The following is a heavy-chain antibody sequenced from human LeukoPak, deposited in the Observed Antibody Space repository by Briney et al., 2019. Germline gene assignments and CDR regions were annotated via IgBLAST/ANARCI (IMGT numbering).Heavy chain of an antibody. V-gene: IGHV4-30-4*01. CDR3: ARDCSGGSCYGAFDI. CDR2: IYDSGST. D-gene: IGHD2-15*01. J-gene: IGHJ3*02. Sequence: PSETLSLTCTVSGASIRSGDYYWSWIRQPPGKGLEWIGYIYDSGSTYYNPSLKSRITISVDTPENRFSLKLSSVTATDTAVYYCARDCSGGSCYGAFDIWGQGTMVTVSS. CDR1: GASIRSGDYY.